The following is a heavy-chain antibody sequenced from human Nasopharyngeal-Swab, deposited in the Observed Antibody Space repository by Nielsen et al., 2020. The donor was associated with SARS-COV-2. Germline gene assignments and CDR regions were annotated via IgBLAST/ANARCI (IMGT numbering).Heavy chain of an antibody. V-gene: IGHV3-9*01. Sequence: GGSLRLSCAASGFTFDDYAMHWVRQAPGKGLEWVSGISWNSGSIGYADSVKGRFTISRDNAKNTLYLQMNSLRAEDTAVYYCARVGFDYWGQGTLVTVSS. J-gene: IGHJ4*02. CDR1: GFTFDDYA. CDR3: ARVGFDY. CDR2: ISWNSGSI.